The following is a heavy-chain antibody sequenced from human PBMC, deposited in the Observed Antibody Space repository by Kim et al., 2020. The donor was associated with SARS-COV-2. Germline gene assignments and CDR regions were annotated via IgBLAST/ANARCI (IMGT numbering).Heavy chain of an antibody. CDR2: IYPGDSDT. CDR3: ARLGYSYGRTTYFDY. V-gene: IGHV5-51*01. D-gene: IGHD5-18*01. Sequence: GESLKISCKGSGYSFTSYWIGWVRQMPGKGLEWMGIIYPGDSDTRYSPSFQGQVTISADKSISTAYLQWSSLKASDTAMYYCARLGYSYGRTTYFDYWGQGTLVTVSS. CDR1: GYSFTSYW. J-gene: IGHJ4*02.